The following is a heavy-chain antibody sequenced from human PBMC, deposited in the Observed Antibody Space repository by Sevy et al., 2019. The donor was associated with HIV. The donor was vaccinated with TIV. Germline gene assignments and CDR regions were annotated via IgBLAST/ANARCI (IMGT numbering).Heavy chain of an antibody. J-gene: IGHJ4*02. V-gene: IGHV1-8*01. Sequence: ASVKVSCKASGYTFTSYDINWVRQATGQGLEWMGWMNPNSGNTGYAQKFQGRVTMTRNTSISTAYMVLSSLRSEDTAVYYCATFSRGSLWFGESPPCDFDYWGQGTLVTVSS. CDR3: ATFSRGSLWFGESPPCDFDY. CDR2: MNPNSGNT. D-gene: IGHD3-10*01. CDR1: GYTFTSYD.